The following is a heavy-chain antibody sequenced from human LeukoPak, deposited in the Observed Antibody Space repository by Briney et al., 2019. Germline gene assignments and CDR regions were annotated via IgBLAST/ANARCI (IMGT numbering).Heavy chain of an antibody. CDR3: ARAGEMRYMDA. V-gene: IGHV3-11*04. CDR1: GFTISVSEFNINDSY. CDR2: IKGNGLTT. Sequence: GGSLRLSCVVSGFTISVSEFNINDSYMTWIRQAPGKGLEWLSHIKGNGLTTYYADSVKGRFTISRDNARNSLFLQMNSLRADDTAIYYCARAGEMRYMDAWGKGTAVTVSS. J-gene: IGHJ6*03. D-gene: IGHD5-24*01.